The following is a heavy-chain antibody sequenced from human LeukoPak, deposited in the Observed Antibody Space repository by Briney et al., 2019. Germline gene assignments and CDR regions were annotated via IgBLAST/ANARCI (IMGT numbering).Heavy chain of an antibody. CDR2: IYYSGRT. J-gene: IGHJ5*02. Sequence: SETLSLTCTVSGGSVSSSDYYWRWDRQPPGEGLVWIGYIYYSGRTNNNPSLKSRATISVDTSKNQFSMKIPSALAADPAVYDCARAPLRRCSGSICYRRFAPWGQGTPVTVSS. V-gene: IGHV4-61*08. CDR1: GGSVSSSDYY. D-gene: IGHD2-15*01. CDR3: ARAPLRRCSGSICYRRFAP.